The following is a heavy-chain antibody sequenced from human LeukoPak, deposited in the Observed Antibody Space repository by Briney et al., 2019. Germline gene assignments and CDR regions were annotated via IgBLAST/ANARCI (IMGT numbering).Heavy chain of an antibody. CDR2: IYSDGST. Sequence: GGSLRLSCAVSGFTVSSNYMSWVHQAPGKGLEWVSVIYSDGSTYSADSVKGRFTISRDNSKNTLYLQINSLRAEDTAVYYCAKDADCSGGSCYTYFDYWGQGTLVTVSS. CDR3: AKDADCSGGSCYTYFDY. J-gene: IGHJ4*02. D-gene: IGHD2-15*01. V-gene: IGHV3-53*01. CDR1: GFTVSSNY.